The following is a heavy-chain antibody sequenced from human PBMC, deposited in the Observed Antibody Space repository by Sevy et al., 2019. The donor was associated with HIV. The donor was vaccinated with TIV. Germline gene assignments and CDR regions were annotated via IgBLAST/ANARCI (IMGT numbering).Heavy chain of an antibody. CDR1: GFTVSDNY. CDR2: IYSGGST. CDR3: AGRVTSDSCDI. J-gene: IGHJ3*02. V-gene: IGHV3-66*02. D-gene: IGHD5-18*01. Sequence: GGSLRLSCAASGFTVSDNYMSWVRQAPGKGLEWVSLIYSGGSTYYADSVKGRFTISRDNSKNTLYLKMDRLRAEDTAVYYCAGRVTSDSCDIWGQGTMVTVSS.